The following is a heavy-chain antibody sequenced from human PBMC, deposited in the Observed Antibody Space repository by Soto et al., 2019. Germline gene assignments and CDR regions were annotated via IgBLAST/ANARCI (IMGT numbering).Heavy chain of an antibody. CDR2: INPSGGST. CDR1: GYTFTSYY. CDR3: ARALIAAKDAFDI. V-gene: IGHV1-46*01. J-gene: IGHJ3*02. D-gene: IGHD6-13*01. Sequence: ASVKVSCKASGYTFTSYYMHWVRQAPGQGLEWMGIINPSGGSTSYAQKFQGRVTMTRDTSASTVYMELSSLRSEDTAVYYCARALIAAKDAFDIWGQGTMVTVSS.